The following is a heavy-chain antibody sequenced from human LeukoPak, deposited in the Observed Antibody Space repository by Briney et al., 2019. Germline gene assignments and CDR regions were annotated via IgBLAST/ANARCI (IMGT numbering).Heavy chain of an antibody. Sequence: SETLSLTCAVYGGSFSGYYWSWIRQPPGKGLEWIGHIYASGSTNYNPSLKSRVTISVDTSKNQFSLKLSSVTAADTAVYYCAREESDTAMVLNYYYYMDVWGKGTTVTVSS. J-gene: IGHJ6*03. CDR1: GGSFSGYY. D-gene: IGHD5-18*01. V-gene: IGHV4-4*08. CDR3: AREESDTAMVLNYYYYMDV. CDR2: IYASGST.